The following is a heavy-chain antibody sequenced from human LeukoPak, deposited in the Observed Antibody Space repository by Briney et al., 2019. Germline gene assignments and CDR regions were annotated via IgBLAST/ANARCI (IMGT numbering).Heavy chain of an antibody. CDR3: ARETDTAMVPPFDY. CDR2: IKQDGSEK. V-gene: IGHV3-7*01. D-gene: IGHD5-18*01. J-gene: IGHJ4*02. CDR1: GFTFSSYW. Sequence: GGSLRLSCAASGFTFSSYWMSWVRQAPGKGLEWVANIKQDGSEKYYVDSVKGRFTISRDNAKNSLYLQMNSLRAGDTAVYYCARETDTAMVPPFDYWGQGTLVTVSS.